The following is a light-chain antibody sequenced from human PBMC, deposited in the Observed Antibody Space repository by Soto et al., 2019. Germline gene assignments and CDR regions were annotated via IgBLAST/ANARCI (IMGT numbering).Light chain of an antibody. Sequence: AIQVTQSPSSLSASVGDRVTITCRAVQGYSSDLGWYQQKPGKAPKLLIYAASDLPADVPSRFSGSRSGTDFTFTISSLQAEDSATYYCLQDHDYQWTFGQGTKLEIK. V-gene: IGKV1-6*01. CDR3: LQDHDYQWT. J-gene: IGKJ2*02. CDR2: AAS. CDR1: QGYSSD.